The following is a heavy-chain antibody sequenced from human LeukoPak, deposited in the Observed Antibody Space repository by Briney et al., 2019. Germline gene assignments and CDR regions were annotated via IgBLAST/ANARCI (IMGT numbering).Heavy chain of an antibody. Sequence: PGGSLRLSCAASGFTFSSYAMHWVRQAPGKGLEWVAVISYDGSNKYYADSVKGRFTISRDNSKNTLYLQMNSLRAEDTAVYYCAREPLGSHPAFDYWGQGTLVTVSS. CDR1: GFTFSSYA. V-gene: IGHV3-30-3*01. CDR3: AREPLGSHPAFDY. D-gene: IGHD1-26*01. CDR2: ISYDGSNK. J-gene: IGHJ4*02.